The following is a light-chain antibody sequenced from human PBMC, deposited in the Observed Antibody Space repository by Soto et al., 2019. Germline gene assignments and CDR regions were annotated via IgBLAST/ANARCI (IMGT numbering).Light chain of an antibody. CDR2: AAS. J-gene: IGKJ4*01. CDR1: QGIGNY. V-gene: IGKV1-27*01. Sequence: DIQMTQSPSSLSASVRDRVTITCRASQGIGNYVAWYQQKPGKPPNLLIYAASTLHSGVPSRFSGSGSGTDFTLTISSLQPEDVATYYCQKYNSAPLTFGGGTKVDIK. CDR3: QKYNSAPLT.